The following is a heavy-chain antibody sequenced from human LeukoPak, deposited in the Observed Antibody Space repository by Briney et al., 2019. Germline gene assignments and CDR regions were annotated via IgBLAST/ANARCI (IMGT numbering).Heavy chain of an antibody. J-gene: IGHJ4*02. Sequence: GGSLRLSCAASGFTFDDYAMHWVRQAPGKGLEWVSGISWNSGSIGYADSVKGRFTISRDNAKNSLYLQMNSLRAEDTALYYCARGVYDGSITGDYWGQGTLVTVSS. CDR3: ARGVYDGSITGDY. D-gene: IGHD3-16*01. V-gene: IGHV3-9*01. CDR2: ISWNSGSI. CDR1: GFTFDDYA.